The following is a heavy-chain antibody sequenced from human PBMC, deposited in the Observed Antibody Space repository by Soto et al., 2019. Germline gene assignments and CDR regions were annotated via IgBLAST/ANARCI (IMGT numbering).Heavy chain of an antibody. V-gene: IGHV3-23*01. J-gene: IGHJ4*02. D-gene: IGHD3-22*01. CDR3: AKSRQGDGNYDFDC. Sequence: EVQLLQSGGDLVQPGGSLRLSCAASGFTFSIYDMTWVRQAPGKGLEWVSTISGSGGSTYYADSVKGRFTISRDNSKNTVYLQMDSLRAEDTALYYCAKSRQGDGNYDFDCWGQGTLVTVSS. CDR1: GFTFSIYD. CDR2: ISGSGGST.